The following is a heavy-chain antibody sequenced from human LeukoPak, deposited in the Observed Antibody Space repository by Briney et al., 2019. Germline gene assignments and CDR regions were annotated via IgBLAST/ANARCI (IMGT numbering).Heavy chain of an antibody. Sequence: ASVKVSCKASGGTFSNHAVSWVRQAPGQGLEWMGGIIPIFGTANYAQKFQGRVTITADESTSTAYMELSSLRSEDTAVYYCARAHRQLERLGRYYFDYWGQGTLSPSPQ. J-gene: IGHJ4*02. V-gene: IGHV1-69*13. D-gene: IGHD1-1*01. CDR3: ARAHRQLERLGRYYFDY. CDR2: IIPIFGTA. CDR1: GGTFSNHA.